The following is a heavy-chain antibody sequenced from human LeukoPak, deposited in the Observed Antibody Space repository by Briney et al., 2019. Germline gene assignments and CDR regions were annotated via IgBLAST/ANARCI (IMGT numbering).Heavy chain of an antibody. CDR2: IYYSGST. CDR1: GGSISSYY. D-gene: IGHD3-22*01. CDR3: ARAKWGYYDSSGYLPAHFDY. Sequence: PSETLSLTCNVSGGSISSYYWSWIRQPPGKGLEWIGYIYYSGSTNYNPSLKSRVTISVDTSKNQFSLKLSSVTAADTAVYYCARAKWGYYDSSGYLPAHFDYWGQGTLVTVSS. J-gene: IGHJ4*02. V-gene: IGHV4-59*01.